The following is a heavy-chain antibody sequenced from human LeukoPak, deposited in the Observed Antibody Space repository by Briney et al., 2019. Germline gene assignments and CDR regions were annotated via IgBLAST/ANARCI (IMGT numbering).Heavy chain of an antibody. V-gene: IGHV4-34*01. CDR2: INHSGST. Sequence: SETLSLTCAVYGGSFSGYYWSWIRQSPGKGLEWIGEINHSGSTNYNPSLKSRVTISVDTSKNQFSLKLSSVTAADTAVYYCARGGEAYCGGDCYLTFDYWGQGTLVTVSS. CDR1: GGSFSGYY. J-gene: IGHJ4*02. D-gene: IGHD2-21*02. CDR3: ARGGEAYCGGDCYLTFDY.